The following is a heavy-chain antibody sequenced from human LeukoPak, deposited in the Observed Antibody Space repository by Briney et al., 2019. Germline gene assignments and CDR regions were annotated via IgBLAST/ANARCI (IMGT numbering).Heavy chain of an antibody. CDR1: GGTFSSYA. CDR2: IIPILGIA. D-gene: IGHD6-13*01. CDR3: ARQQLVRRGYYYYGMDV. V-gene: IGHV1-69*04. Sequence: ASVKVSCRASGGTFSSYAISWVRQAPGQGLEWMGRIIPILGIANYAQKFQGRITITADKSTSTAYMELSGLRSDDTAVYYCARQQLVRRGYYYYGMDVWGQGTTVTVSS. J-gene: IGHJ6*02.